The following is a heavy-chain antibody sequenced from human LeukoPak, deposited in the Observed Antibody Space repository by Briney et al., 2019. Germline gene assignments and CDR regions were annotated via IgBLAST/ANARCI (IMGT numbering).Heavy chain of an antibody. J-gene: IGHJ4*02. CDR1: GGSISSYY. CDR3: ARLGVDSSSWYRYYFDY. D-gene: IGHD6-13*01. CDR2: IYYSGST. Sequence: SETLSLTCTVSGGSISSYYWSWIRQPPGKGLEWIGYIYYSGSTNYNPSLKSRVTISVDTSKNQFSLKLSSVTAADTAVYYCARLGVDSSSWYRYYFDYWGQGTLVTVSS. V-gene: IGHV4-59*08.